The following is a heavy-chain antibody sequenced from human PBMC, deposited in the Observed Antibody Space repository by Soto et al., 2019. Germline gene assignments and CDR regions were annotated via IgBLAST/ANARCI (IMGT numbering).Heavy chain of an antibody. CDR3: ARETGYSSGWFDY. CDR1: GYTFTSYA. Sequence: ASVKVSCKASGYTFTSYAMHWVRQAPGQRLEWMGWINADNGNTKYAQKLQGRVTMTTDTSTSTAYMELRSLRSDDTAVYYCARETGYSSGWFDYWGQGTLVTVSS. D-gene: IGHD6-19*01. CDR2: INADNGNT. V-gene: IGHV1-3*01. J-gene: IGHJ4*02.